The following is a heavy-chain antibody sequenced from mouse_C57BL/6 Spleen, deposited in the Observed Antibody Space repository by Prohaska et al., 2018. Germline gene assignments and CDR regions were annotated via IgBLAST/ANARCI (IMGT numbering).Heavy chain of an antibody. CDR1: GYTFTDYY. CDR2: IFPGSSST. Sequence: HVQLHQSGPELVKPGSSVKISCKASGYTFTDYYINWVTQRPGQGFEWIGWIFPGSSSTYYNKKFKGKATLTVDKSYRTAYKLLSTLSSEDSAVYFSEREVNTIWGQGTLNTVSA. J-gene: IGHJ3*01. CDR3: EREVNTI. V-gene: IGHV1-75*01. D-gene: IGHD1-1*02.